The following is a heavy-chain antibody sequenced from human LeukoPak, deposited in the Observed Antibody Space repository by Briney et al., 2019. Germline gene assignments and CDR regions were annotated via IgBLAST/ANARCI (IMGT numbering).Heavy chain of an antibody. CDR3: ARSSPQYYYYYGMDV. Sequence: SETLSLTCTVSGGSISSYYWSWIRQPPGKGLEWIGYIYYSGSTNYNPSLKSRVTISVDTSKNQFSLKLSPVTAADTAVYYCARSSPQYYYYYGMDVWGQGTMVTVSS. J-gene: IGHJ6*02. V-gene: IGHV4-59*08. CDR2: IYYSGST. CDR1: GGSISSYY.